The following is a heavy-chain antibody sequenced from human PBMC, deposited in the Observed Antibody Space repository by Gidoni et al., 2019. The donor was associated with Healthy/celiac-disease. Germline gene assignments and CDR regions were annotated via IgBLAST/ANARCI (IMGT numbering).Heavy chain of an antibody. CDR3: ASPLAYCGGDCYSGPFDY. Sequence: QLQLQESGPGLVKPSETLSLTCTVSGGSISSSSYYWGWIRQPPGKGLEWSGSIYSIGSTYYNPSRKGRVTISVDTSKNQFSLKLSSVTAADTAVYYCASPLAYCGGDCYSGPFDYWGQGTLVTVSS. V-gene: IGHV4-39*01. CDR1: GGSISSSSYY. D-gene: IGHD2-21*02. CDR2: IYSIGST. J-gene: IGHJ4*02.